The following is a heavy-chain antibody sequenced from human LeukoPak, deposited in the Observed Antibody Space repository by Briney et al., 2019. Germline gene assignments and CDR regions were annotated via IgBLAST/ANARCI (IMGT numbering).Heavy chain of an antibody. CDR3: ARDLLVSSWYRTALKYNWFDP. CDR1: GFTFSSYS. Sequence: GGSLRLSCAASGFTFSSYSMNWVRQAPGKGLEWVSSISSSSSYIYYADSVKGRFTISRDNAKNSLYLQMNSLRAEDTAVYYCARDLLVSSWYRTALKYNWFDPWGQGTLVTVSS. CDR2: ISSSSSYI. D-gene: IGHD6-13*01. J-gene: IGHJ5*02. V-gene: IGHV3-21*01.